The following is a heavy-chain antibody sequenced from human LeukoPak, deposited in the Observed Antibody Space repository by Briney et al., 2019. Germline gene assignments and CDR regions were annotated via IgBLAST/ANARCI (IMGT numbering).Heavy chain of an antibody. J-gene: IGHJ4*02. CDR1: GGSISSYY. CDR3: ARDHTVTSSY. V-gene: IGHV4-59*12. CDR2: IYYSGST. Sequence: SETLSLTCTVSGGSISSYYWSWIRQPPGKGLEWIGSIYYSGSTNYNPSLKSRVTISVDTSKNQFSLNLTSVTAADTAVYYCARDHTVTSSYWGQGTLVTVSS. D-gene: IGHD4-23*01.